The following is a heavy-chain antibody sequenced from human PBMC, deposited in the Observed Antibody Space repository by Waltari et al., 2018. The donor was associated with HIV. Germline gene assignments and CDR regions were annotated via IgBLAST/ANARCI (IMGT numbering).Heavy chain of an antibody. J-gene: IGHJ4*02. CDR1: GFTFSCYW. Sequence: EVQLVESGGGLVQPGGSLRLSCAASGFTFSCYWMHWVRQVPGKGLVWVSRINSDGRSTTYADSVKGRFTISRDNAKSTLYLQMNSLRDEDTAVYYCARTFTVATISPLLHWGQGTLVTVSS. CDR2: INSDGRST. CDR3: ARTFTVATISPLLH. V-gene: IGHV3-74*01. D-gene: IGHD5-12*01.